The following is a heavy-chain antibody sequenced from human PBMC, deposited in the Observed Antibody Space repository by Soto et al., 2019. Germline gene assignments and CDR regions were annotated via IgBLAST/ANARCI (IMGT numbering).Heavy chain of an antibody. CDR1: GFTFSSYA. J-gene: IGHJ6*02. D-gene: IGHD6-13*01. V-gene: IGHV3-23*01. Sequence: EVQLLESGGGLVQPGGSLRLSCAASGFTFSSYAMSWVRQAPGKGLEWVSVISGSGDSTYYADSVRGRFTISRDNSKNMLGPQMNSLRAEDTAVYYCAKDRDGAAAGPTKFYGMDVWGQGTTVTVSS. CDR2: ISGSGDST. CDR3: AKDRDGAAAGPTKFYGMDV.